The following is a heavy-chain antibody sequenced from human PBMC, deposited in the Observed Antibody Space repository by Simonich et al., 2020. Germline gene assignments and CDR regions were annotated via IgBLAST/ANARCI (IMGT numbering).Heavy chain of an antibody. CDR1: GYTFTGYY. Sequence: QVQLLQSGAEVKNPGASVKVSCKASGYTFTGYYMHWVLQAPGQGHEWMGWINPNSGGTNYAKKFQGRVTMTRDTSISTAYMELSRQRSDDTAVYYCARSAGSTGDFDYWGQGTLVTVSS. CDR3: ARSAGSTGDFDY. V-gene: IGHV1-2*02. D-gene: IGHD7-27*01. CDR2: INPNSGGT. J-gene: IGHJ4*02.